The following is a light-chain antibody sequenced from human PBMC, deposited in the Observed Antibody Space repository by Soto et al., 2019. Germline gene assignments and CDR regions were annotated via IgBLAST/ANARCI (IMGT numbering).Light chain of an antibody. CDR3: HQFGDSPQT. J-gene: IGKJ1*01. V-gene: IGKV3-20*01. Sequence: VLTQSPDSLSLSPGERATLFCRSNQYISTKLAWYQQKPGRAPRLLFSGASSRATDTPDRFSGSGSGTDFTLIISGVEAEDFAVYYCHQFGDSPQTFGQGTTVEV. CDR2: GAS. CDR1: QYISTK.